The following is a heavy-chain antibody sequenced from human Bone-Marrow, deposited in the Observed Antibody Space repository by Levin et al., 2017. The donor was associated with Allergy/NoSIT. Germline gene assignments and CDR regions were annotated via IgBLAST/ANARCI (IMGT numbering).Heavy chain of an antibody. CDR1: GFRFRDRG. D-gene: IGHD3-22*01. CDR3: ARDLDTSELFDS. Sequence: LSLTCAASGFRFRDRGMHWIRQAPGKGLEWVGIIWYDGTNKYYADSVRGRFTISRDNSKNTLYLQMNSLRVEDTAVYYCARDLDTSELFDSWGQGTLVTVAS. V-gene: IGHV3-33*01. CDR2: IWYDGTNK. J-gene: IGHJ4*02.